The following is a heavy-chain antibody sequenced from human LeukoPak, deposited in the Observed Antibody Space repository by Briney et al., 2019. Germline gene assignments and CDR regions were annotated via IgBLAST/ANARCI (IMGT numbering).Heavy chain of an antibody. J-gene: IGHJ4*02. CDR3: ARSLKWNLVGFDY. V-gene: IGHV3-23*01. CDR2: ISASGGTK. CDR1: GFTFSNYA. Sequence: PGGSLRLSCAASGFTFSNYAMNWVRQAPGKGLEWVSCISASGGTKLYADSVKGRFIISRDDSKNTLYVQMSSLRAEDTAVYYCARSLKWNLVGFDYWGQGTLVTVPS. D-gene: IGHD1-1*01.